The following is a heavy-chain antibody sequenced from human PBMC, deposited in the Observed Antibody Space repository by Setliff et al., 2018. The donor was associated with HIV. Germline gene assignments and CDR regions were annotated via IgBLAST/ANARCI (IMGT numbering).Heavy chain of an antibody. V-gene: IGHV4-34*01. D-gene: IGHD2-2*01. CDR3: ARSILVPAAMDYYYYGMDV. J-gene: IGHJ6*02. Sequence: SETLSLTCGIYGGSFSDYYWSWIRQPPGKGLEWIGEIDHRGRPKCNPSLKSRVTISVHRSKNQFSLKLSSVTAADTAVYYCARSILVPAAMDYYYYGMDVWGQGTTVTVSS. CDR1: GGSFSDYY. CDR2: IDHRGRP.